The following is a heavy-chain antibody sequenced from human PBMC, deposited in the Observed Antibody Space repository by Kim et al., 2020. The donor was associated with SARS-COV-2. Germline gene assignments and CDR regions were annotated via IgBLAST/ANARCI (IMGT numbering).Heavy chain of an antibody. D-gene: IGHD5-12*01. J-gene: IGHJ4*02. CDR3: ARGTGATHDY. Sequence: TSYADSVRGRFTISRDNVKNTLYLQMNSLRAEDTAVYYCARGTGATHDYWGQGTLVTVSS. V-gene: IGHV3-74*01. CDR2: T.